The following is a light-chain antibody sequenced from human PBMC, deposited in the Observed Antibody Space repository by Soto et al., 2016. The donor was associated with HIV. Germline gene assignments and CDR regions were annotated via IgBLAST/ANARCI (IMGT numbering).Light chain of an antibody. Sequence: DIVMTQSPLSLPVTPGEPASISCRSSQSLLHSNGYNYLVWYLQKPGQSPQLLIYLGSSRASGVPDRFSGSGSGTDFTLKISRVEAEDVGVYHCMQALQTPKTFGQGTKVKSN. V-gene: IGKV2-28*01. CDR3: MQALQTPKT. CDR2: LGS. CDR1: QSLLHSNGYNY. J-gene: IGKJ1*01.